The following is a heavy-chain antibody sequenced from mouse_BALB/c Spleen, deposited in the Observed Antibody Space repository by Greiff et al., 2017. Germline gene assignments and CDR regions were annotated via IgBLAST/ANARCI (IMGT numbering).Heavy chain of an antibody. CDR2: ISSGGGST. Sequence: EVQLVESGGGLVKPGGSLKLSCAASGFAFSSYDMSWVRQTPEKRLEWVAYISSGGGSTYYPDTVKGRFTISRDNAKNTLYLQMSSLKSEDTAMYYCARLSYYGNYFDYWGQGTTLTVSS. V-gene: IGHV5-12-1*01. J-gene: IGHJ2*01. D-gene: IGHD2-10*01. CDR1: GFAFSSYD. CDR3: ARLSYYGNYFDY.